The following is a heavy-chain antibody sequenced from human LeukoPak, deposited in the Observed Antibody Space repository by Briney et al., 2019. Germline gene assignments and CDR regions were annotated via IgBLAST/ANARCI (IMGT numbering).Heavy chain of an antibody. CDR3: ARSYSYDSSGYYGAK. J-gene: IGHJ4*02. V-gene: IGHV1-2*02. Sequence: ASVKVSFKASGYTFTGYYMHWVRQAPGQGLEWMGWINPNSGGTNYAQKFQGRVTMTRDTSISTAYMEVSSLRSDDTAVYYCARSYSYDSSGYYGAKWGQGTLVTVSS. CDR1: GYTFTGYY. D-gene: IGHD3-22*01. CDR2: INPNSGGT.